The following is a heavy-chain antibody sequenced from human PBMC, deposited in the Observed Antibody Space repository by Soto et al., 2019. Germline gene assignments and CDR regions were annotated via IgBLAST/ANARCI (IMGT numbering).Heavy chain of an antibody. CDR1: GYTLTELS. D-gene: IGHD6-13*01. Sequence: ASVKVSCKVSGYTLTELSMHWVRQAPRKGLEWMGGFDPEDGETIYAQKFQGRVTMTEDTSTDTAYMELSSLRSEDTAVYYCATSIAAAGWYYFDYWGQGTLVTVSS. CDR2: FDPEDGET. CDR3: ATSIAAAGWYYFDY. J-gene: IGHJ4*02. V-gene: IGHV1-24*01.